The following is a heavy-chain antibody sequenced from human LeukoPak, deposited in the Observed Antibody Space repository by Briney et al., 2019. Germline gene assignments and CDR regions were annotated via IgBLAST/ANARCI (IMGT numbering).Heavy chain of an antibody. Sequence: SVKVSCKASGGTFSSYAISWVRQAPGQGLEWMGGIIPIFGTANYAQKFQGRVTITADESTSTAYMELSSLRSEDTAVYYCARDTAAHIWYYYFDYWGQGTLVTVSS. CDR1: GGTFSSYA. D-gene: IGHD6-13*01. CDR3: ARDTAAHIWYYYFDY. J-gene: IGHJ4*02. CDR2: IIPIFGTA. V-gene: IGHV1-69*13.